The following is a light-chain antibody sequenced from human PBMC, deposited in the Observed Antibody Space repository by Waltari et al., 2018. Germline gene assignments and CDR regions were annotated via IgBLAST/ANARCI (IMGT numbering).Light chain of an antibody. Sequence: SYELTQPPSVSVSPGPTARITCSGDALPQPYAYWYQQKPGQAPVLVIYKDSERPSGIPERFSGSSSGTTVTLTISGVQAEDEADYYCQSADSSGTYVVFGGGTKLTVL. CDR1: ALPQPY. V-gene: IGLV3-25*03. CDR3: QSADSSGTYVV. J-gene: IGLJ2*01. CDR2: KDS.